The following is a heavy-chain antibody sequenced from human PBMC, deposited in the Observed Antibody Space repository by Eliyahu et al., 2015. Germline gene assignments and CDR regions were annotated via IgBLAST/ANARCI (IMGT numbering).Heavy chain of an antibody. J-gene: IGHJ6*02. Sequence: QVQLVESGGGVVQPGRSLRXXCAASGFTFXSXAXHWVRQAPGKGLEWVAVISYDGSNKYYADSVKGRFTISRDNSKNTLYLQMNSLRAEDTAVYYCARVFKWTDYCSGGSCYSKGMDVWGQGTTVTVSS. CDR2: ISYDGSNK. V-gene: IGHV3-30*01. CDR3: ARVFKWTDYCSGGSCYSKGMDV. CDR1: GFTFXSXA. D-gene: IGHD2-15*01.